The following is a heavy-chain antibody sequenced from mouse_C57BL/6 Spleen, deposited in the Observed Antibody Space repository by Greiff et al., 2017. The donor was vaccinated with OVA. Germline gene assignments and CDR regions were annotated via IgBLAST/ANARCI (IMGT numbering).Heavy chain of an antibody. CDR3: TRENYGDGYAMDY. Sequence: DVQLVESGEGLVKPGGSLKLSCAASGFTFSSYAMSWVRQTPEKRLEWVAYISSGGDYIYYADTVKGRFTISRDNARNTLYLQMSSLKSEDTAMYYCTRENYGDGYAMDYWGQGTSVTVSS. J-gene: IGHJ4*01. CDR1: GFTFSSYA. V-gene: IGHV5-9-1*02. CDR2: ISSGGDYI. D-gene: IGHD1-2*01.